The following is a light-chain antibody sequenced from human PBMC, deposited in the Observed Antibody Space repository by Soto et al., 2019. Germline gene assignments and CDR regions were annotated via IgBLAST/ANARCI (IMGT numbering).Light chain of an antibody. CDR2: RAS. V-gene: IGKV3-20*01. CDR1: QSVSSSY. J-gene: IGKJ1*01. CDR3: QQYGSSPRT. Sequence: EIVLTQSPGTLSLSPGERATHSCRASQSVSSSYLAWYQQKPGQAPRLLIYRASSRATGIPDRFSGSGSGTDFTLTISRLEPEDFAVYYCQQYGSSPRTFGQGTKVEIK.